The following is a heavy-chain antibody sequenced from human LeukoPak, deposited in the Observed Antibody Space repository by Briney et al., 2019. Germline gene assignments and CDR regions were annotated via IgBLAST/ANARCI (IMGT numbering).Heavy chain of an antibody. D-gene: IGHD6-13*01. CDR2: ISSSGRTT. CDR3: AREVRQLVLYFDY. Sequence: GGSLRLSCAASGFTFSDYYMNWVRQAPGKGLEWVSYISSSGRTTYYADSVKGRFTSPRDNAKNSLYLQMNSLRAEDTAVYYCAREVRQLVLYFDYWGQGTLVTVSS. J-gene: IGHJ4*02. V-gene: IGHV3-11*04. CDR1: GFTFSDYY.